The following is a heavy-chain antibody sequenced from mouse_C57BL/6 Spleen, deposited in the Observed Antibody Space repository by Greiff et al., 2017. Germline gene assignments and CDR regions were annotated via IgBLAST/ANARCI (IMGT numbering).Heavy chain of an antibody. CDR2: ISYDGSN. CDR3: ARGTTPGDYFDY. D-gene: IGHD1-1*01. V-gene: IGHV3-6*01. J-gene: IGHJ2*01. CDR1: GYSITSGYY. Sequence: ESGPGLVKPSQSLSLTCSVTGYSITSGYYWNWIRQFPGNKLEWMGYISYDGSNNYNPSLKNRISITRDTSKNQFFLKLNSVTTEDTATYYCARGTTPGDYFDYWGQGTTLTVSS.